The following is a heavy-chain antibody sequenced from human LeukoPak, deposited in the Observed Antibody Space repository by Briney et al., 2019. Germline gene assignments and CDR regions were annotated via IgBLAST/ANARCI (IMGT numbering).Heavy chain of an antibody. J-gene: IGHJ6*03. CDR1: GGTFSSYA. Sequence: ASVKVSCKASGGTFSSYAISWVRQAPGQGLKWMGGIIPIFGTANYAQKFQGRVTITADESTSTAYMELSSLRSEDTAVYYCARMYYDFWSGLVGSQRTNYYYYYMDVWGKGTTVTVSS. CDR2: IIPIFGTA. CDR3: ARMYYDFWSGLVGSQRTNYYYYYMDV. V-gene: IGHV1-69*13. D-gene: IGHD3-3*01.